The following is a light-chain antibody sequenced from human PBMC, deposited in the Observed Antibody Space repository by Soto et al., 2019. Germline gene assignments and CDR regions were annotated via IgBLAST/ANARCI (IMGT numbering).Light chain of an antibody. V-gene: IGKV1-39*01. J-gene: IGKJ2*01. CDR3: QQSYSTPRT. CDR2: AAS. CDR1: QSIASY. Sequence: DIQMTQSPSSLSASVGDRVTITCPASQSIASYLNWYQQKPGKAPKLLIYAASSLQSGVPSGFSGSGSGTDFTHTISSLQPEHFATYFCQQSYSTPRTFGQGTKLDIK.